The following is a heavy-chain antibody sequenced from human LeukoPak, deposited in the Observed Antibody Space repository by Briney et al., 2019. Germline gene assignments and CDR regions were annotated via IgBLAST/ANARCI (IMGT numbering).Heavy chain of an antibody. CDR2: ISSSSSYI. CDR3: ARVVGGSGYFDY. Sequence: GGSLRLSCAASGFTFSSYSMNWVRQAPGKGLEWVSSISSSSSYIYYADSVKGRFTISRDNAKNSLYLQMNSLRAEDTAVYYCARVVGGSGYFDYWGQGTLVTVSS. V-gene: IGHV3-21*01. J-gene: IGHJ4*02. D-gene: IGHD3-10*01. CDR1: GFTFSSYS.